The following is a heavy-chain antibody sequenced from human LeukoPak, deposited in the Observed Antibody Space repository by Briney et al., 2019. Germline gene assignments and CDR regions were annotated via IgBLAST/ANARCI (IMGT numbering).Heavy chain of an antibody. V-gene: IGHV3-7*02. CDR3: ARNNVAGTGGDF. J-gene: IGHJ4*02. CDR2: IKPDGSER. Sequence: GGSLRLSCAASGFTFSVFWMSWVRQALGKGLEWVVNIKPDGSERNYVDSVKGRFTISRDNAKNSLYLQMNSLRDADTAVYYCARNNVAGTGGDFWGQGTLVTVSS. D-gene: IGHD6-13*01. CDR1: GFTFSVFW.